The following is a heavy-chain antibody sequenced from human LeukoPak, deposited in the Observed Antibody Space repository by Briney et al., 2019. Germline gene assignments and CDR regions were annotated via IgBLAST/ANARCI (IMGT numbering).Heavy chain of an antibody. Sequence: GGSLRLSCAASGITFSSYSMNWVRQAPGKGLEWVSCISSSSSYIYYADSVKGRFTISRDNSKNTLYLQMNSLRAEDTAVYYCARDRYSSGWYYWGQGTLVTVSS. CDR2: ISSSSSYI. J-gene: IGHJ4*02. D-gene: IGHD6-19*01. CDR3: ARDRYSSGWYY. CDR1: GITFSSYS. V-gene: IGHV3-21*04.